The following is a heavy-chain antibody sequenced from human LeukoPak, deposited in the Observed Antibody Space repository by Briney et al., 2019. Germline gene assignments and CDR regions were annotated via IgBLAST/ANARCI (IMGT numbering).Heavy chain of an antibody. CDR3: VRLRRNSDRSGYYYYYDY. CDR1: GYTFSDFS. V-gene: IGHV3-21*01. D-gene: IGHD3-22*01. Sequence: PGGSPTLSCAASGYTFSDFSVNWVRQAPGKGLEWVSSISVRSNYRYYADSVRGRFTISRDDARDSLFLQMNSLRAEDTAVYFCVRLRRNSDRSGYYYYYDYWGQGTLVTVSS. CDR2: ISVRSNYR. J-gene: IGHJ4*02.